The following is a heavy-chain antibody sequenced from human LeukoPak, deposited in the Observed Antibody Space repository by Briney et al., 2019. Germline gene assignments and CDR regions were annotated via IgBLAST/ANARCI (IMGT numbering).Heavy chain of an antibody. CDR2: VHYSGTA. CDR1: DGSITNYD. J-gene: IGHJ6*03. V-gene: IGHV4-59*01. D-gene: IGHD6-13*01. CDR3: ARDPRAAAGTNYYYYYYMDV. Sequence: KPSETLSLTCTVSDGSITNYDWSWVRQPPGKGLEFIGHVHYSGTANYNPSLKSRVTISVDTSKNQFSLKLSSVTAADTAVYYCARDPRAAAGTNYYYYYYMDVWGKGTTVTVSS.